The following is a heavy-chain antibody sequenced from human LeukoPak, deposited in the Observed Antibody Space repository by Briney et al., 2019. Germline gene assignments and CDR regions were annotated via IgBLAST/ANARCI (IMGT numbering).Heavy chain of an antibody. CDR3: ARDNGGWFDT. J-gene: IGHJ5*02. D-gene: IGHD3-10*01. CDR1: EFIFSDYW. V-gene: IGHV3-7*03. CDR2: IKQGGREE. Sequence: GGSLRLSCVASEFIFSDYWMSWVRQAPGKGLEWVANIKQGGREEKYVSSVKGRFAISRDDAKSTLYLQMDSLSGDDTALYYCARDNGGWFDTWGRGTLVTVSS.